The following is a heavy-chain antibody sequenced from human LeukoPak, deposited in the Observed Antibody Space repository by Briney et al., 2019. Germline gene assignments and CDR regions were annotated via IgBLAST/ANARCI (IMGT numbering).Heavy chain of an antibody. D-gene: IGHD2-21*02. CDR2: IIPIFGTA. J-gene: IGHJ4*02. Sequence: GASVEVSCKASGGTFSSYAISWVRQAPGQGLEWMGRIIPIFGTANYAQKFQGRVTITTDESTSTAYMELSSLRSEDTAVYYCARDLGIVVVTAPLDYWGQGTLVTVSS. V-gene: IGHV1-69*05. CDR3: ARDLGIVVVTAPLDY. CDR1: GGTFSSYA.